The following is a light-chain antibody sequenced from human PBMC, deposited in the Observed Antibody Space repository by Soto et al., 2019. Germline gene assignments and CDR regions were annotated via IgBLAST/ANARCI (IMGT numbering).Light chain of an antibody. Sequence: QSVLTQPASVSGSPGQSITISCTGTSSDVGGYNYVSWYQLHPGKAPKLIIYEVSNRPSGVSNRFSGSKSGNMASLTISGLQAEDEADYYCSSYTSSTAYVFGTGTKVTVL. CDR2: EVS. CDR1: SSDVGGYNY. CDR3: SSYTSSTAYV. V-gene: IGLV2-14*01. J-gene: IGLJ1*01.